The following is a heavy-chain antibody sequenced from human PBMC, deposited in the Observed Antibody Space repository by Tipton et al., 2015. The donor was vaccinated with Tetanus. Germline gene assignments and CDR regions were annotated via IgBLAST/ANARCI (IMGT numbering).Heavy chain of an antibody. CDR1: GGSFGTFY. V-gene: IGHV4-34*01. D-gene: IGHD3-3*01. CDR2: INHRGGN. Sequence: TLSLTCAVSGGSFGTFYWSWIRQTPGKGLEWIGKINHRGGNSYNPSLKSRVTISADTSKNQFSLNLRSVTAADTAVYYCARANNDFPKKGPFDYWGQGTLVTVSS. J-gene: IGHJ4*02. CDR3: ARANNDFPKKGPFDY.